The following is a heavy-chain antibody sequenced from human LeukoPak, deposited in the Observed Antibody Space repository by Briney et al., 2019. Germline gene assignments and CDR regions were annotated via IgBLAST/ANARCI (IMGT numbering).Heavy chain of an antibody. CDR1: GFTFSSYW. V-gene: IGHV3-74*01. CDR2: INTDASST. J-gene: IGHJ6*03. CDR3: AKGYYMDV. Sequence: GGSLRLCCAASGFTFSSYWMHWVRQAPGKGLVWVSHINTDASSTSYADSVKGRFTISRDNAKNTLYLQMNSLTAEDTAVYYCAKGYYMDVWGKGTTVTVSS.